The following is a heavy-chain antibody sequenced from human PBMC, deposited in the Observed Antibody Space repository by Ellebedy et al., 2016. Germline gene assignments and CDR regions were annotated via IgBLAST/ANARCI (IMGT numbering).Heavy chain of an antibody. CDR2: IKQDGSEE. J-gene: IGHJ5*02. CDR3: ARVRSGSLYNEIDL. D-gene: IGHD3-10*01. V-gene: IGHV3-7*01. Sequence: GGSLRLSXEASGFILRGFWMDWVRQAPGKGLEWLANIKQDGSEEYYLDSVRGRFTISRDNAKNSLYMQMNSLRAEETAVYYCARVRSGSLYNEIDLWGQGTLVTVSS. CDR1: GFILRGFW.